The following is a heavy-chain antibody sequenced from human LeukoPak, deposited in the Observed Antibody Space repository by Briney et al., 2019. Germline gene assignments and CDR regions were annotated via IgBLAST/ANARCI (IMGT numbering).Heavy chain of an antibody. V-gene: IGHV3-23*01. Sequence: PGGSLRLSCAASGFTFNDYSMNWVRQAPGKGLEWVSTIGSGRVYYADSVKGRFTISRDDSKNTLFFQMNSLRAEDTAIYYCAKDSFSHNGIFDALDIWGQGTMVTVSS. J-gene: IGHJ3*02. CDR2: IGSGRV. D-gene: IGHD2-8*01. CDR1: GFTFNDYS. CDR3: AKDSFSHNGIFDALDI.